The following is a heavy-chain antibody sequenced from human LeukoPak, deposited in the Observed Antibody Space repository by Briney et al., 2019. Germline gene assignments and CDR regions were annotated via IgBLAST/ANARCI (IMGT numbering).Heavy chain of an antibody. Sequence: GGSLRLSCAAPGFTFSSYGMHWVRQAPGKGLEWVAVTSYDGSNKYYADSLKGRFTISRGNSKNTLYLQMNSLRAEDTAVYYCAKHHCSSISCHGRSSGDFDYWGQGTLVTVSS. CDR1: GFTFSSYG. V-gene: IGHV3-30*18. D-gene: IGHD2-2*01. CDR2: TSYDGSNK. CDR3: AKHHCSSISCHGRSSGDFDY. J-gene: IGHJ4*02.